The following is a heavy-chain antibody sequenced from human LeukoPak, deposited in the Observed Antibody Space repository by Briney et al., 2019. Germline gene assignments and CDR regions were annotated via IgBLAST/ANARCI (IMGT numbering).Heavy chain of an antibody. V-gene: IGHV4-39*07. CDR1: GGSISSGGYY. J-gene: IGHJ4*02. CDR2: MYYTGTT. Sequence: PSETLSLTCTVSGGSISSGGYYWSWIRQPPGKGPEWIGNMYYTGTTYYNPSLKSRVTISIDTSKNQFSLKVTSVTAADTAVYYCARVWQRALGNSIDYWGQGTLVTVSS. CDR3: ARVWQRALGNSIDY. D-gene: IGHD7-27*01.